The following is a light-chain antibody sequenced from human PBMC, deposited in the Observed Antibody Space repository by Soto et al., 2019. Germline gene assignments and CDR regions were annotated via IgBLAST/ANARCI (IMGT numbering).Light chain of an antibody. CDR2: GDS. V-gene: IGLV1-40*01. CDR1: GSNIGAGYD. CDR3: QSYDSTLDARYV. Sequence: QLVLTQPPSVSGAPGQRVTISCTGSGSNIGAGYDVHWYQHRPGTAPKLLVFGDSHRPSGVPDRFSGSKSGTSASLAITGLQAEDEGDYYCQSYDSTLDARYVFGTGTKLIVL. J-gene: IGLJ1*01.